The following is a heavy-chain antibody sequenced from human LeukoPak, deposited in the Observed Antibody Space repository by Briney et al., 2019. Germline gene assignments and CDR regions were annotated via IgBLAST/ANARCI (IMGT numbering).Heavy chain of an antibody. CDR1: GFVFTDYY. V-gene: IGHV3-11*01. J-gene: IGHJ4*02. D-gene: IGHD3-10*01. CDR3: ARDYNC. CDR2: ISPSGTVT. Sequence: GGSLRLSCSASGFVFTDYYMSWIRQAPGKGLEWVSYISPSGTVTYNGDSVKGRFTISRDNAKKSLYLQMNSLRAEDTAVYYCARDYNCWGQGTLVTVSS.